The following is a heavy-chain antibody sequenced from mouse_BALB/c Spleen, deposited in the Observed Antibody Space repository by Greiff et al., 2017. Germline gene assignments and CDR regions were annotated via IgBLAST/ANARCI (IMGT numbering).Heavy chain of an antibody. CDR2: ISSGGSYT. V-gene: IGHV5-6-4*01. CDR1: GFTFSSYT. CDR3: TTNWDGFAY. J-gene: IGHJ3*01. D-gene: IGHD4-1*01. Sequence: EVMLVESGGGLVKPGGSLKLSCAASGFTFSSYTMSWVRQTPEKRLEWVATISSGGSYTYYPDSVKGRFTISRDNAKNTLYLQMSSLKSEDTAMYYCTTNWDGFAYWGQGTLVTVSA.